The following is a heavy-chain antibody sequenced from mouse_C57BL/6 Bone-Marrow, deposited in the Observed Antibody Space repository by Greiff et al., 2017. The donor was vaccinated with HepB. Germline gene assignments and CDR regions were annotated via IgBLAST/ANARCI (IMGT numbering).Heavy chain of an antibody. CDR1: GYTFTDYY. J-gene: IGHJ2*01. CDR2: INPNNGGT. CDR3: ASFLFITTVVATGPFDY. D-gene: IGHD1-1*01. Sequence: EVQLQQSGPELVKPGASVKISCKASGYTFTDYYMNWVKQSHGKSLEWIGDINPNNGGTSYNQKFKGKATLTVDKSSSTAYMELRSLTSEDSAVYYCASFLFITTVVATGPFDYWGQGTTLTVSS. V-gene: IGHV1-26*01.